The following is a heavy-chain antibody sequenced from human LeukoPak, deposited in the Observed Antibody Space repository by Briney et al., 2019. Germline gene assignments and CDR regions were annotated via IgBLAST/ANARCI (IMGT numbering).Heavy chain of an antibody. Sequence: QCGGSLRLSCAVSGFRVSDYYMSWVRQAPGKGLEWVGLIRDSGEAFYADFARGRFAISRDESENTLYLQMNSLRVEGTAVYFCARDRAANQDWVEFDPWGQGTPVIVSS. CDR3: ARDRAANQDWVEFDP. V-gene: IGHV3-66*03. J-gene: IGHJ5*02. CDR1: GFRVSDYY. CDR2: IRDSGEA. D-gene: IGHD3/OR15-3a*01.